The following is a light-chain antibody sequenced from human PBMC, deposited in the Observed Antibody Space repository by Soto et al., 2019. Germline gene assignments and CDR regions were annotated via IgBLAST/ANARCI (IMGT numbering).Light chain of an antibody. CDR2: EVS. J-gene: IGLJ1*01. CDR1: SSDVGAYNY. CDR3: TSYAGTYSFFYV. V-gene: IGLV2-8*01. Sequence: QSVLTQPPSASGSPGRSATLSCPGTSSDVGAYNYVSWYQQLPGKAPKLIIYEVSKRPSGVPDRFSGSKSGNTASLTVSGLQAEDEADYYCTSYAGTYSFFYVFGTGTKVTVL.